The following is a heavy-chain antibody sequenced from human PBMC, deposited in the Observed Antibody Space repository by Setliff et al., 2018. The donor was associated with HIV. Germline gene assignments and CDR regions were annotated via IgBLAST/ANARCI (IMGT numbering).Heavy chain of an antibody. CDR2: INPSGGST. J-gene: IGHJ4*02. V-gene: IGHV3-64*01. CDR1: GFTFSTYF. D-gene: IGHD3-10*01. Sequence: SLGLSCVASGFTFSTYFLHWVRQAPGKGLGYVSAINPSGGSTYYANSVKGRFTISRDNSKNTLYLQMGSLRPDDMAVYYCVRESGSGGYYTVWGQGAQVTVSS. CDR3: VRESGSGGYYTV.